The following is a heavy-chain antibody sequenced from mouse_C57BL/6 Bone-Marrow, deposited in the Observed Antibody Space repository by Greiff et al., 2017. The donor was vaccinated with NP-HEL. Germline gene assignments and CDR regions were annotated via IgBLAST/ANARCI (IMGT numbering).Heavy chain of an antibody. Sequence: VQLQQSGPVLVKPGASVKMSCKASGYTFTDYYMNWVKQSHGKSLEWIGVINPYNGGTSYNQKFKGKATLTVDKSSSTAYMELNSLTSEDSAVYYCARPYYDYDGDWAMDYWGQGTSVTVSS. CDR2: INPYNGGT. CDR3: ARPYYDYDGDWAMDY. D-gene: IGHD2-4*01. V-gene: IGHV1-19*01. J-gene: IGHJ4*01. CDR1: GYTFTDYY.